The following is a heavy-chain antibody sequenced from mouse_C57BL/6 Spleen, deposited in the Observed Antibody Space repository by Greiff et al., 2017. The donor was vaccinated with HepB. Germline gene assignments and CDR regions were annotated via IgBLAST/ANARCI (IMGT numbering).Heavy chain of an antibody. CDR3: ARHYGRNAMDY. CDR2: ISNGGGST. V-gene: IGHV5-12*01. Sequence: EVKLVESGGGLVQPGGSLKLSCAASGFTFSDYYMYWVRQTPEKRLEWVAYISNGGGSTYYPDTVKGRFTISRDNAKNTLYLQMSRLKSEDTAMYYCARHYGRNAMDYWGQGTSVTVSS. J-gene: IGHJ4*01. D-gene: IGHD1-1*01. CDR1: GFTFSDYY.